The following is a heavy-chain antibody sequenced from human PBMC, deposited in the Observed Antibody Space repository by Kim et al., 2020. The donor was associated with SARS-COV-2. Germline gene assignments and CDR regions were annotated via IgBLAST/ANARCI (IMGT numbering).Heavy chain of an antibody. CDR3: ARYKSRSGRWGN. Sequence: NYNPSLKSRVTVSLDTSKSQFSLKRRSVTAADTAVYYCARYKSRSGRWGNWGQGTLVTVSS. V-gene: IGHV4-59*01. J-gene: IGHJ4*02. D-gene: IGHD3-10*01.